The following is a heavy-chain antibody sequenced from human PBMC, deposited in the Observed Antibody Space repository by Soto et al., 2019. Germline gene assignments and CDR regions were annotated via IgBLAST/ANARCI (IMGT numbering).Heavy chain of an antibody. D-gene: IGHD2-2*01. CDR3: ARDRGDYCSSTSCYGVYFDY. CDR1: GGTFRSYT. CDR2: IIPILGIA. Sequence: GASVKVSCKASGGTFRSYTISWVRQAPGQGLEWMGRIIPILGIANYAQKFQGRVTITADKSTSTAYMELSSLRSEDTAVYYCARDRGDYCSSTSCYGVYFDYWGQGSLVTVSS. V-gene: IGHV1-69*04. J-gene: IGHJ4*02.